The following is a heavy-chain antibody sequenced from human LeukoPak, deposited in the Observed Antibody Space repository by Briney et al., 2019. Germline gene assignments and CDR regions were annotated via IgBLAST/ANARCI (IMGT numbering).Heavy chain of an antibody. CDR2: IWNDGSDT. J-gene: IGHJ6*03. CDR3: AKGLKYCSYSRCYENIYYTDV. Sequence: PGGSLRLSCAASGFTFSSSGMHWVRQAPGKGLEWVALIWNDGSDTYYGDSVKGRFTISRDNSKNTLYLQMISLRAEDTAVYYCAKGLKYCSYSRCYENIYYTDVWGKGTTVTVSS. CDR1: GFTFSSSG. D-gene: IGHD2-15*01. V-gene: IGHV3-33*06.